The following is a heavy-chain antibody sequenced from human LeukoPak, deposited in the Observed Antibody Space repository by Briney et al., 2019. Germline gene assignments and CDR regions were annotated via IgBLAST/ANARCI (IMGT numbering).Heavy chain of an antibody. Sequence: ASVKVSCKASGYTFTGYYLHWVRQAPGQGLEWMGWINPNSGVTSSAQRFQGRVTMTRDTSISTAYMELSRLRSDDTAVYYCARSDQGTYYYDSSGYYEYYFDYWGQGTLVTVSS. J-gene: IGHJ4*02. D-gene: IGHD3-22*01. CDR2: INPNSGVT. CDR3: ARSDQGTYYYDSSGYYEYYFDY. V-gene: IGHV1-2*02. CDR1: GYTFTGYY.